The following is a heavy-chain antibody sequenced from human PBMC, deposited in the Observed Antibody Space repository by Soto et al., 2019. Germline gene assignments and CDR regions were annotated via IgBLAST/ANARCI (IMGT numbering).Heavy chain of an antibody. CDR3: ARFYYDSSGYLPSPYYYYYGMDV. CDR2: IKQDGSEK. J-gene: IGHJ6*02. V-gene: IGHV3-7*04. D-gene: IGHD3-22*01. Sequence: GGSLRLSCAASGFTFSSYWMSWVRQAPGKWLEWVANIKQDGSEKYYVDSVKGRFTISRDNAKNSLYLQMNSLGAEDTAVYYCARFYYDSSGYLPSPYYYYYGMDVWGQGALVTVSS. CDR1: GFTFSSYW.